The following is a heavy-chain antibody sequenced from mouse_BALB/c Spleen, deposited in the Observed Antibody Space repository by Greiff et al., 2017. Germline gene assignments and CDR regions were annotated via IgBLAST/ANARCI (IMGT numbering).Heavy chain of an antibody. D-gene: IGHD2-4*01. CDR2: INPYYGST. J-gene: IGHJ4*01. CDR3: AVYYDYERYAMDY. V-gene: IGHV1-39*01. CDR1: GYSFTDYI. Sequence: VQLQQTGPELVKPGASVKISCKASGYSFTDYIMLWVKQSHGKSLEWIGNINPYYGSTSYNLKFKGKATLTVDKSSSTAYMQLNSLTSEDSAVYYCAVYYDYERYAMDYWGQGTSVTVSS.